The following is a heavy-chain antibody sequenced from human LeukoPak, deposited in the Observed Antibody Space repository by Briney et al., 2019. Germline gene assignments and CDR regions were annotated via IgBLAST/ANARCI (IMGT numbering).Heavy chain of an antibody. D-gene: IGHD1-26*01. CDR2: IIPNFGTT. Sequence: PVKVSCKTSGGTFSSFAVNWVRQAPGQGLEWMGGIIPNFGTTSYAQKLQGRVTITADVTTSTVQMELTSLKSEDTAVYYCARDGRAISWGQGTLVTVSS. CDR3: ARDGRAIS. J-gene: IGHJ5*02. V-gene: IGHV1-69*01. CDR1: GGTFSSFA.